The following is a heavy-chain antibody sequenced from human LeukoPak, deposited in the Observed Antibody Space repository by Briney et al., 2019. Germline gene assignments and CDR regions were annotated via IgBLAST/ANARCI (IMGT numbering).Heavy chain of an antibody. CDR1: GFTFSSYA. CDR2: ISGSGGST. J-gene: IGHJ4*02. Sequence: PGGSLRFSCAASGFTFSSYARSWVRQAPGKGLEWVSAISGSGGSTYYAGSVKGRFTISRDNSKNTLYLQMNSLRAEDTAVYYCAKDSTRLYYYDSSGHNGGDYWGQGTLVTVSS. D-gene: IGHD3-22*01. V-gene: IGHV3-23*01. CDR3: AKDSTRLYYYDSSGHNGGDY.